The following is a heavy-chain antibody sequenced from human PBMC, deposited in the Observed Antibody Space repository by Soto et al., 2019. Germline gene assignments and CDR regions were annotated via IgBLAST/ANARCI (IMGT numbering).Heavy chain of an antibody. CDR3: ARFGNIAVAAIDY. J-gene: IGHJ4*02. V-gene: IGHV3-7*01. CDR2: IKPDGSET. Sequence: GGSLRLSCAASGFTFNTYWMTWVRQAPGQGLEWVANIKPDGSETYYLDSVKGRFTISRDSARDSVHLQMNVLRAEDTALYYCARFGNIAVAAIDYWGRGTLVTVSS. D-gene: IGHD6-19*01. CDR1: GFTFNTYW.